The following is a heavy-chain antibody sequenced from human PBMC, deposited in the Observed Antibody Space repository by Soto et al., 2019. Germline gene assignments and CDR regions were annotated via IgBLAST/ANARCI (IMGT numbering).Heavy chain of an antibody. Sequence: QVQLQESGPGLVKPSQTLSLTCTVSGGSVRSGSYYWSWIRQHPGRGLEWIGYIYYTGNTYYNPSLKSRLAISVDTSKNQFSLKLTSVTAADTAVYYCARDPRSAYYHYHWGQGTLVTVSS. D-gene: IGHD3-3*01. CDR2: IYYTGNT. CDR3: ARDPRSAYYHYH. V-gene: IGHV4-31*03. CDR1: GGSVRSGSYY. J-gene: IGHJ5*02.